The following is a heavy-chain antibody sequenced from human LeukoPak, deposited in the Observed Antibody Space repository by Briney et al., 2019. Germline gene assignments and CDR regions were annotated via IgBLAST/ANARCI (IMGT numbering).Heavy chain of an antibody. CDR2: IYYSGST. CDR1: GGSISSSSYY. Sequence: SETLSLTCTVSGGSISSSSYYWGWIRQPPGKGLEWIGSIYYSGSTYYNPSLKSRVTISVDTSKNQFSLKLSSVTAADTAVYYCARSSIVVVVAATPYFDYWGQGTLVTVSS. V-gene: IGHV4-39*01. J-gene: IGHJ4*02. D-gene: IGHD2-15*01. CDR3: ARSSIVVVVAATPYFDY.